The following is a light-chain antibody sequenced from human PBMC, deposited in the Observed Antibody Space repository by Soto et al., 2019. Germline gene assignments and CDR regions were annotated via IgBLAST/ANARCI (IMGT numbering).Light chain of an antibody. J-gene: IGKJ4*01. CDR3: QQRINWPLT. V-gene: IGKV3-11*01. CDR1: QSVNDY. Sequence: EIVLTQSPATLSLSPGERATLSCRAGQSVNDYLAWYQQKPGQAPRLLIYDASTRATGVPARFSGSGSGTDFTLTISSLEPEDFAVYYCQQRINWPLTFGGGTKVDI. CDR2: DAS.